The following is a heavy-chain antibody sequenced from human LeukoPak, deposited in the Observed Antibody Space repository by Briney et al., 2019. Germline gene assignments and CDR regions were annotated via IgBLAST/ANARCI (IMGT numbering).Heavy chain of an antibody. CDR3: AKRGVVIRVILVGFHKEAYYFDS. J-gene: IGHJ4*02. CDR2: ISGGGGAT. Sequence: GGSLRLSCAVSGITLSNYGMSWVRQAPGEGLEWVAGISGGGGATNYADSVKGRFTISRDNPKNTLYLQMNSLRVEDTAVYFCAKRGVVIRVILVGFHKEAYYFDSWGQGALVTVSS. V-gene: IGHV3-23*01. D-gene: IGHD3-22*01. CDR1: GITLSNYG.